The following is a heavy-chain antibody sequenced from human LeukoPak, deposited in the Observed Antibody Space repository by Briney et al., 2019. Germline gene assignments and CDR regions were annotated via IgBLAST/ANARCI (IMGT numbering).Heavy chain of an antibody. Sequence: PGGSLRLSCAASGFTVSSNDMTWVRQTPGKGLEWVSIIYSGGNTYYADSVKGRFTVSRDTSKNTLYLQMNSLRAEDTAVFYCARDRPGDGYFDYWGQGTLVAVSS. CDR2: IYSGGNT. V-gene: IGHV3-66*01. CDR1: GFTVSSND. CDR3: ARDRPGDGYFDY. D-gene: IGHD3-10*01. J-gene: IGHJ4*02.